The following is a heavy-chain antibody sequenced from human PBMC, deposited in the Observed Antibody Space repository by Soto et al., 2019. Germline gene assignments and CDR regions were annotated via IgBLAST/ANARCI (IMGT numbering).Heavy chain of an antibody. D-gene: IGHD5-18*01. Sequence: GGSLRLSCAASGFTFSSYWMSWVRQAPGKGLEWVANIKQEGSEKNYVDSVKGRFTISRDNAKNSLYLQMNSLRAEDTAVYYCARPWIQLWLMDVWGKGTTVTVSS. CDR1: GFTFSSYW. CDR3: ARPWIQLWLMDV. J-gene: IGHJ6*04. CDR2: IKQEGSEK. V-gene: IGHV3-7*01.